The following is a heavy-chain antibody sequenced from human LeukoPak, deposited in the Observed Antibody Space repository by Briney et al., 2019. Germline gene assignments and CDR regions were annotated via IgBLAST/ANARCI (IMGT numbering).Heavy chain of an antibody. J-gene: IGHJ3*02. V-gene: IGHV4-39*01. CDR3: ARYCSGGSCYGAFDI. CDR2: IYYSGST. D-gene: IGHD2-15*01. Sequence: SETLSLTCTVSGGSISSSSYYWGWLRQPPGKGLEWIGSIYYSGSTYYNPSLRSRVTISVDTSKNQFSLKLSSVTAADTAVYYCARYCSGGSCYGAFDIWGQGTMVTVSS. CDR1: GGSISSSSYY.